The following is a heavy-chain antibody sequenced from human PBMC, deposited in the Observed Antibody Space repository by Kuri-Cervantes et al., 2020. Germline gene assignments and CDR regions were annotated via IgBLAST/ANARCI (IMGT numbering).Heavy chain of an antibody. Sequence: GESLKISCAASGFTFSRYDIHWVRQAPDSRLECVAGIPCDGSHKYHADSVKGRFTISRDNSKKTLYLQMNSLRAEDTAVYYCARDFGAGYVAALDYWGQGTLVTVSS. J-gene: IGHJ4*02. V-gene: IGHV3-33*08. D-gene: IGHD3-10*01. CDR2: IPCDGSHK. CDR1: GFTFSRYD. CDR3: ARDFGAGYVAALDY.